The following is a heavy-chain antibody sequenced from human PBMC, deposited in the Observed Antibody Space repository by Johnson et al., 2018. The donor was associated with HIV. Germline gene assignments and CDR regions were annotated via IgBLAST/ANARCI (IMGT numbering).Heavy chain of an antibody. V-gene: IGHV3-66*02. CDR3: ARDDRTDGFDI. CDR2: ISSGGTT. J-gene: IGHJ3*02. D-gene: IGHD3-16*01. Sequence: VQLVESGGGLVPPGGSLRLSCTASEFTISGYYMSWVRQAPGKGLEWVSVISSGGTTYYADSVKGRFTVSRDNSGNTLYLQTNRLRTDDTARYYGARDDRTDGFDIWGQGTMVTVSS. CDR1: EFTISGYY.